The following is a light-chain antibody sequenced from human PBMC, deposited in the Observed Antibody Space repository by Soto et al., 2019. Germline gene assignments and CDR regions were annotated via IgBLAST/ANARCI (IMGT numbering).Light chain of an antibody. Sequence: QSALTQPASVSRSPGQSITISCTGTSSDVGGSNYVSWYQQHPGEAPKLMIYDVSNRPSGVSNRFSGSKSGNTASLTISGLQAEDEGDYYCSSYTSSSTVVFGGGTKLTVL. CDR2: DVS. CDR1: SSDVGGSNY. V-gene: IGLV2-14*01. J-gene: IGLJ2*01. CDR3: SSYTSSSTVV.